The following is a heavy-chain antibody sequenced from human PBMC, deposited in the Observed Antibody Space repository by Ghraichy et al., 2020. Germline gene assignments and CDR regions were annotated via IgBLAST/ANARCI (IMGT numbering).Heavy chain of an antibody. J-gene: IGHJ5*02. Sequence: SETLSLTCTVSGGSISSSSYYWGWIRQPPGKGLEWIGSIYYSGSTYYNPSLKSRVTISVDTSKNQFSLKLSSVTAADTAVYYCARPISGYDWPGGWFDPWGQGTLVTVSS. CDR3: ARPISGYDWPGGWFDP. CDR1: GGSISSSSYY. D-gene: IGHD5-12*01. CDR2: IYYSGST. V-gene: IGHV4-39*01.